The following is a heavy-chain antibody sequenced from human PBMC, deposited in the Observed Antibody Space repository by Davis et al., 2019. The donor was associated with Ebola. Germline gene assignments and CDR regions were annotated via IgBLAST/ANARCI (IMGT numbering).Heavy chain of an antibody. V-gene: IGHV3-7*01. CDR1: GFTFANYW. Sequence: PGGSLRLSCAASGFTFANYWMSWVRQAPGKGLEWVAKIKQDGGETYYVDSVKGRFTISRDNARNTVSLQMNSLRAEDTALYYCARSSYQPDWWGQGTLVTVSS. CDR3: ARSSYQPDW. CDR2: IKQDGGET. D-gene: IGHD2-2*01. J-gene: IGHJ4*02.